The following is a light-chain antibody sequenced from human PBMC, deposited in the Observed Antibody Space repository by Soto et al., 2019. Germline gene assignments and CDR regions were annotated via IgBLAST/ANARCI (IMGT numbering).Light chain of an antibody. V-gene: IGLV2-14*01. J-gene: IGLJ2*01. CDR2: DVS. CDR1: SSDVGGYNY. CDR3: SSYTSSSTRV. Sequence: QSALTQPASVSGSPGQSITISCTGTSSDVGGYNYVSWYQQHPGKAPKLMIYDVSNRPSGVSNRFSGSKSGNTASLTLSGLQAEDKADYYCSSYTSSSTRVFGGGTQLTVL.